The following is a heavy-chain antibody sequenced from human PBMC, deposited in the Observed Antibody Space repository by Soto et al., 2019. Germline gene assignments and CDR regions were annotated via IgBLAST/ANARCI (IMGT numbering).Heavy chain of an antibody. CDR3: ARLSYRDLYGMDV. J-gene: IGHJ6*02. V-gene: IGHV4-59*08. CDR1: GGSISSYY. Sequence: QVQLQESGPGLVKPSETLSLTCTVSGGSISSYYWSWIRQPPGKGLEWIGYIYYSGSTNYNPSLKSRVTISVDTSNNQFSLKLSSVTAADTAVYYGARLSYRDLYGMDVWGQGTTVTVSS. CDR2: IYYSGST. D-gene: IGHD3-16*02.